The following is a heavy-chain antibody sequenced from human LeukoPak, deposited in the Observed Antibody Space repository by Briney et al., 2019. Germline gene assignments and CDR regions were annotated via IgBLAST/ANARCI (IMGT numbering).Heavy chain of an antibody. Sequence: ASVKVSCKASGYTFTGYYMHWVRQAPGQGLEWMGWINPNSGGTNYAQKFQGRVTMTRDTSISTAYMELSRLRSDDTAVYYCARPMVRGVIGVFDYWGQGNLVTVSS. CDR2: INPNSGGT. CDR1: GYTFTGYY. J-gene: IGHJ4*02. CDR3: ARPMVRGVIGVFDY. V-gene: IGHV1-2*02. D-gene: IGHD3-10*01.